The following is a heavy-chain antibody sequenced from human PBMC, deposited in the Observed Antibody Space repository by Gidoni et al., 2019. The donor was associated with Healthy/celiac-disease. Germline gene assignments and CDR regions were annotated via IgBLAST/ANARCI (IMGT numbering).Heavy chain of an antibody. CDR3: ARASSGGYFDY. Sequence: QVQLQQWGAGLLKPSETLSRTCAGYGGSFSGYYWSWIRQPPGKGLEWIGEINHSGSPNYNPSLQSRVTISVDTSKNQFSLKLSSVTAADTAVYYCARASSGGYFDYWGQGTLVTVSS. CDR1: GGSFSGYY. J-gene: IGHJ4*02. D-gene: IGHD3-16*01. V-gene: IGHV4-34*01. CDR2: INHSGSP.